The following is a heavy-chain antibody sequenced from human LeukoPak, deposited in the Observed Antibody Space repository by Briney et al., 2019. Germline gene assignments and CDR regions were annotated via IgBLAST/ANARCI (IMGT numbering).Heavy chain of an antibody. D-gene: IGHD6-19*01. Sequence: GGSLRLSCTASGFSFSSYWMSWVRQAPGKGLEWVANIKQDGSEIYYVDSVNGRFTISRDNAKKSLSLQMNSLRAEDTAVYYCAKMGHQWLGYPGFHYWGQGTLVTVSS. CDR3: AKMGHQWLGYPGFHY. V-gene: IGHV3-7*01. CDR2: IKQDGSEI. J-gene: IGHJ4*02. CDR1: GFSFSSYW.